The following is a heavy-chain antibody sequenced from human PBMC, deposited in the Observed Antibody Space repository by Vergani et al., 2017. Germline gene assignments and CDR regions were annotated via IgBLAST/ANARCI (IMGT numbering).Heavy chain of an antibody. V-gene: IGHV1-24*01. CDR1: GYTLTELS. Sequence: QVQLVQSGAEVKKPGASVKVSCKVSGYTLTELSMHWVRQAPGKGLEWMGGFDPEDGETIYAQKFQGRVTMTEDTSTDTAYMELSSLRSEDTAVYYCETGQREFKGPHENIGPSRWFDPWGQGTLVTVSS. CDR2: FDPEDGET. J-gene: IGHJ5*02. D-gene: IGHD2/OR15-2a*01. CDR3: ETGQREFKGPHENIGPSRWFDP.